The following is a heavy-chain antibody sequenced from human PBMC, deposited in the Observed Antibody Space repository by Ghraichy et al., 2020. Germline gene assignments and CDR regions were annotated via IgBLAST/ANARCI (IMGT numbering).Heavy chain of an antibody. V-gene: IGHV3-7*01. CDR2: IKRDGSQK. CDR3: VREGTLSWFGESFDF. J-gene: IGHJ4*02. D-gene: IGHD3-10*01. CDR1: GFRFSTYW. Sequence: GESLNISCEASGFRFSTYWMSWVRQAPGMGLEWVANIKRDGSQKHFLDSVKGRFTISRDNAKNSVYLQMNSLRAEDTAIYYCVREGTLSWFGESFDFWGQGTLVTGSS.